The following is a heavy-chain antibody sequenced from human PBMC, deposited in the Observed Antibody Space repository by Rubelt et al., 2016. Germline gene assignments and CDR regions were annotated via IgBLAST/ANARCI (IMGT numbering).Heavy chain of an antibody. Sequence: QVQLVQSGAEVKKPGASVKVSCKASGYTFTSYAMHWVRQAPGQRLEWMGWINAGNGNTKYSQKCQGRGTITRDTAASTAYMELSSLRSEDTAVYYCARAQRIRLLMVYAPTFDYWGQGTLVTVSS. J-gene: IGHJ4*02. CDR1: GYTFTSYA. D-gene: IGHD2-8*01. CDR3: ARAQRIRLLMVYAPTFDY. V-gene: IGHV1-3*01. CDR2: INAGNGNT.